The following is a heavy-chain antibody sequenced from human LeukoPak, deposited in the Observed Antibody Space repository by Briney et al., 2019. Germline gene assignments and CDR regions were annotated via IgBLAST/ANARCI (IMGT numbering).Heavy chain of an antibody. J-gene: IGHJ4*02. D-gene: IGHD7-27*01. CDR1: GFTFSSYE. CDR2: TSSSGSTI. CDR3: TTGDGDY. V-gene: IGHV3-48*03. Sequence: GGSLRLSCAASGFTFSSYEMNWVRQAPGKGLEWVSYTSSSGSTIYYADSVKGRFTISRDDSKNTAYLQMNSLKTEDTAVYYCTTGDGDYWGQGTLVTVSS.